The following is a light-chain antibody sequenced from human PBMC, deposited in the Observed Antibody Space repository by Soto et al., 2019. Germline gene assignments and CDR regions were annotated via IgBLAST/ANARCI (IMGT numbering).Light chain of an antibody. CDR1: SSYVGAYNF. J-gene: IGLJ1*01. V-gene: IGLV2-14*01. CDR2: EVS. CDR3: SSYTSRSTYV. Sequence: QSALTQPASVSGSPGQSITISCTGTSSYVGAYNFVSWSQQHPGKAPKLMIYEVSHRVSGVSDRFSASKSGNTASLTISGLQPGDEADYYCSSYTSRSTYVFGTGTKLTVL.